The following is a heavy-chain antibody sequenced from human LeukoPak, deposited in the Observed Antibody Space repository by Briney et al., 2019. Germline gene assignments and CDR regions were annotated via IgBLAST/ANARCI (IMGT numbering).Heavy chain of an antibody. CDR1: GFIISSNY. D-gene: IGHD6-19*01. J-gene: IGHJ4*02. V-gene: IGHV3-53*01. Sequence: GSLSLSCAASGFIISSNYMSWVRQAPGQGLEWVSIIYSGGTTYYADSVKGRFTISRDNSKNTLYLQMNSLRAEDTAVYYCARYHSGWYYSDYWGQGTLVTVSS. CDR3: ARYHSGWYYSDY. CDR2: IYSGGTT.